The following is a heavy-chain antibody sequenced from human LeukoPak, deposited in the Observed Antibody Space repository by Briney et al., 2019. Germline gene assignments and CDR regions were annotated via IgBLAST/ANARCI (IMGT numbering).Heavy chain of an antibody. Sequence: GGSLRLSCAASGFIFSNYAMSWVRQAPGKGLEWVSTISGSDDSTYYADSVRGRFTISRDNSRNTLYLQMNSLRAEDTAVYYCAKSRSGGGSCYNYWGQGTLVTVSS. J-gene: IGHJ4*02. V-gene: IGHV3-23*01. CDR3: AKSRSGGGSCYNY. CDR2: ISGSDDST. CDR1: GFIFSNYA. D-gene: IGHD2-15*01.